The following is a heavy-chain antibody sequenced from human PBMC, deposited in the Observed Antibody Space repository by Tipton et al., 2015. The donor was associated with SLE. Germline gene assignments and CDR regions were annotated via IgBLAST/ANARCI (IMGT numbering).Heavy chain of an antibody. J-gene: IGHJ4*02. CDR1: GGSISSSSYY. D-gene: IGHD2-15*01. Sequence: TLSLTCTVSGGSISSSSYYWGWIRQPPGKGLEWIGSIYYSGSTYYNPSRKSRVTISVDTSKNQFSLKLSSVAAADTAVYYCARQVDIVVVVAATPFDYWGQGTLFTVSS. V-gene: IGHV4-39*07. CDR2: IYYSGST. CDR3: ARQVDIVVVVAATPFDY.